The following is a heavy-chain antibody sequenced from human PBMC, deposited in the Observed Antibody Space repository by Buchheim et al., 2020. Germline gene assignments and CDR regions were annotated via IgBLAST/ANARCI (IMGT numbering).Heavy chain of an antibody. V-gene: IGHV3-74*01. Sequence: EVQLVESGGGLIQPGGSLRLSCAASGLTFSNSWMHWVRQAPGKGLVWVSRINGDGTAPNYADSVKGRFTISRDNAKNTLYLQMNSLRAEDTAVYYCARESIGIRWAFDIWGQGT. CDR2: INGDGTAP. CDR3: ARESIGIRWAFDI. J-gene: IGHJ3*02. D-gene: IGHD6-6*01. CDR1: GLTFSNSW.